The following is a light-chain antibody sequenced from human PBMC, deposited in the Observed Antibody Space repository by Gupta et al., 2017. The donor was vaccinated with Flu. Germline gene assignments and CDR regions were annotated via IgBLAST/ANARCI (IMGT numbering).Light chain of an antibody. CDR2: DGS. V-gene: IGLV2-23*03. CDR3: GSYEESSNFWWI. J-gene: IGLJ2*01. Sequence: QSALTQPSSVSGSPGQPITITCTGTSSDVGRYNLVAWYQQHPGKAPNLLIDDGSKRTSGVSKRFSGSKSGTTAALTISGLQAEDEADYYCGSYEESSNFWWIFGGGTKLTVL. CDR1: SSDVGRYNL.